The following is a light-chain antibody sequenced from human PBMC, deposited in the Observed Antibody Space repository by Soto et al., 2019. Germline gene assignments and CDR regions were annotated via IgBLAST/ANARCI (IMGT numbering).Light chain of an antibody. Sequence: EIVLTQSPGTLSLSPGERATLSCRASQSVSSSYLAWYQQKPGQAPRLLIYGASSRATGIPDRFSGSGPGTDFTLTISRLEPEDFALYYCQQYGSSPYTFGQGTKLEIK. V-gene: IGKV3-20*01. CDR3: QQYGSSPYT. CDR2: GAS. J-gene: IGKJ2*01. CDR1: QSVSSSY.